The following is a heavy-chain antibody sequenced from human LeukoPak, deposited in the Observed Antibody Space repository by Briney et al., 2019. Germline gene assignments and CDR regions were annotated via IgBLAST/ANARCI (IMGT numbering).Heavy chain of an antibody. CDR2: IKQDGTEK. D-gene: IGHD3-22*01. J-gene: IGHJ4*02. Sequence: GGSLRLSCAASGFTFTTYWMSWVRQAPGKGLEWVANIKQDGTEKYYVDSVKGRFTISRDNAKNSLYLQMNSLRAEDTAVYYCAKLLYYYDSSQPYWGQGTLVTVSS. V-gene: IGHV3-7*03. CDR1: GFTFTTYW. CDR3: AKLLYYYDSSQPY.